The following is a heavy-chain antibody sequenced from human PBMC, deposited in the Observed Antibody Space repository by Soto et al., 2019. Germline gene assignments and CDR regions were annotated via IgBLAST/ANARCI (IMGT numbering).Heavy chain of an antibody. CDR1: GYTFTSYY. CDR2: INPSGGST. CDR3: ARDRVEMATIEFSYFDY. D-gene: IGHD5-12*01. V-gene: IGHV1-46*01. Sequence: ASVKVSCKASGYTFTSYYMHWVRQAPGQGLEWMGIINPSGGSTSYAQKFQGRVTMTRDTSTSTVYMELSSLRSEDTAVYYCARDRVEMATIEFSYFDYWGQGTRVTVSS. J-gene: IGHJ4*02.